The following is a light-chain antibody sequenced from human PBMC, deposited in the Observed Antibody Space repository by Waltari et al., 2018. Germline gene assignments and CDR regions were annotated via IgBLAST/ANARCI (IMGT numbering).Light chain of an antibody. J-gene: IGKJ1*01. Sequence: QNILYSATDKYYVAWYQQTPEQPPILLNYWATTRESGVHDRFSSSCSGTYFTLTISSLQAEDVAFYYCQQDNRSRSFGQGTKVEIK. V-gene: IGKV4-1*01. CDR2: WAT. CDR1: QNILYSATDKYY. CDR3: QQDNRSRS.